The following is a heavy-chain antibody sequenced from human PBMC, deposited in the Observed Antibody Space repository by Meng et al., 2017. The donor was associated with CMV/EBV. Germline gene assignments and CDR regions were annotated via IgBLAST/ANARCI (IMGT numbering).Heavy chain of an antibody. CDR2: IYYSGST. CDR1: GGSIRSSSYY. V-gene: IGHV4-39*07. J-gene: IGHJ3*02. Sequence: GSLRLSCTVSGGSIRSSSYYWGWIRQPPGKGLEWIGSIYYSGSTYYNPSLKSRVTISVDTSKNQFSLKLSSVTAADTAVYYCARDPGADIVVVPAATDAFDIWGQGTMVTVSS. D-gene: IGHD2-2*01. CDR3: ARDPGADIVVVPAATDAFDI.